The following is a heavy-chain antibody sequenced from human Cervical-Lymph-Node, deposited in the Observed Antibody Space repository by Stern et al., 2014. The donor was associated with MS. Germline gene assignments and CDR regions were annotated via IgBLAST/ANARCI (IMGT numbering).Heavy chain of an antibody. V-gene: IGHV1-46*01. CDR1: GYTFTSYY. CDR2: INPSGGST. CDR3: ARDDCTNGVCYLGGY. Sequence: VQLVESGAEVKKPGASVEVSCKASGYTFTSYYMHWVRQAPGQGLEWMGIINPSGGSTSYAQKFQGRVTMTRDTSTSTVYMELSSLRSEDTAVYYCARDDCTNGVCYLGGYWGQGTLVTVSS. D-gene: IGHD2-8*01. J-gene: IGHJ4*02.